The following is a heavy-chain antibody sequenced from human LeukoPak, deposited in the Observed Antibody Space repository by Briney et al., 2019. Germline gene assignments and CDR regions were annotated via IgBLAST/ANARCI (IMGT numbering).Heavy chain of an antibody. CDR3: AKDYAGGWPKRGMDV. CDR1: GFIVSSNY. CDR2: IYTGGST. V-gene: IGHV3-53*01. D-gene: IGHD3-16*01. J-gene: IGHJ6*03. Sequence: GGSLRLSCAASGFIVSSNYMTWVRQAPGKGLEWVTVIYTGGSTYYADSVRGRFTISRDNSKNTVYLQMNSLRAEDTAVYYCAKDYAGGWPKRGMDVWGKGATVTVSS.